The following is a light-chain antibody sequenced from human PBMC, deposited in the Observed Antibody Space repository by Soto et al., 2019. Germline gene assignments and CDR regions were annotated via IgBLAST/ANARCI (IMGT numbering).Light chain of an antibody. CDR2: AAS. V-gene: IGKV1-27*01. Sequence: DIQMTQSPTSLSASVGDRVTITCRASQDIRNFVAWYQQKPGKAPKLLIYAASTLQSGVPSRFSGSGSGTDFTLTISSLQPADVATYYCQKYNSAPRTFGGGTKVEIK. J-gene: IGKJ4*01. CDR3: QKYNSAPRT. CDR1: QDIRNF.